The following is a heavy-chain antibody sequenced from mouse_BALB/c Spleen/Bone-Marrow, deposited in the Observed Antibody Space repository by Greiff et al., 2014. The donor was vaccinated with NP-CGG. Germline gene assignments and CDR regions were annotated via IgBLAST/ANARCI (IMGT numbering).Heavy chain of an antibody. D-gene: IGHD2-4*01. V-gene: IGHV1-31*01. Sequence: VQLQQSGPELMKPGASVKISCKASGYSFTSYYIHWVKQNHGKSLEWIGYIDPFNGVTIYNQKFKGKATLTADKSSSTAYMHLSSLTSGDSAVYYCARRVITTGPGFAYWGQGTLVTVSA. CDR2: IDPFNGVT. CDR3: ARRVITTGPGFAY. J-gene: IGHJ3*01. CDR1: GYSFTSYY.